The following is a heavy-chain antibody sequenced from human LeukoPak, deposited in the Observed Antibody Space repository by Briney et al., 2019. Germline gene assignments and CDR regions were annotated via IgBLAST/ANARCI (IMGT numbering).Heavy chain of an antibody. D-gene: IGHD3-22*01. J-gene: IGHJ4*02. Sequence: GGSLRLSCAASGFTFSSYAMSWVRQAPGEGLEWVSAISGSGGSTYYADSVKGRFTISRDNSKNTLYLQMNSLRAEDTAVYYCAKVGITMIVVANFDYWGQGTLVTVSS. CDR1: GFTFSSYA. CDR3: AKVGITMIVVANFDY. V-gene: IGHV3-23*01. CDR2: ISGSGGST.